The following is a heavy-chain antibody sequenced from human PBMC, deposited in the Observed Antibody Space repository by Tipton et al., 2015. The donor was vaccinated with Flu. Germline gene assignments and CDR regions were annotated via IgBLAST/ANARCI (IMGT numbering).Heavy chain of an antibody. CDR2: VYYTGGT. CDR1: GGSIGVTTYY. V-gene: IGHV4-39*07. J-gene: IGHJ4*02. D-gene: IGHD3-10*01. Sequence: TLSLTCTVSGGSIGVTTYYWGWIRQPPGKGLEYIGSVYYTGGTYFNPSLKSRVTVSVDTSKNQFSLRLTSVTAADTAVYYCARGSGSGTEMTFYVWGPGTVVTVSS. CDR3: ARGSGSGTEMTFYV.